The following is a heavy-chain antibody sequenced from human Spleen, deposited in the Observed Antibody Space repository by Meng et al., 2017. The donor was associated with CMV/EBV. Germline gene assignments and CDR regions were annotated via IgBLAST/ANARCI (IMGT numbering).Heavy chain of an antibody. CDR1: GFTFDDYA. J-gene: IGHJ3*02. V-gene: IGHV3-9*01. CDR2: ISWNSGVI. D-gene: IGHD4-17*01. Sequence: SLKISCAASGFTFDDYAMHWVRQAPGKGLEWVSGISWNSGVIGYADSVRGRFTISRDNAKNSLYLQMNSLRAEDTAVYYCARPYGSAFDIWGQGTMVTVS. CDR3: ARPYGSAFDI.